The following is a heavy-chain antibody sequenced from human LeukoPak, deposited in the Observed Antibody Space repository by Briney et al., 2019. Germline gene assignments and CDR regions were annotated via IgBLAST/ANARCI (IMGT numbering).Heavy chain of an antibody. D-gene: IGHD3-10*01. CDR1: GGSFSGYY. V-gene: IGHV4-34*01. CDR2: INHSGST. Sequence: SETLSLTCAVYGGSFSGYYWSWIRQPPGKGLEWIGEINHSGSTNYNPSLKSRVTISVDTSKNQFSLKLSSVTAADTAVYYCARPTMIRGFDQWGQGTLVTVPS. J-gene: IGHJ4*02. CDR3: ARPTMIRGFDQ.